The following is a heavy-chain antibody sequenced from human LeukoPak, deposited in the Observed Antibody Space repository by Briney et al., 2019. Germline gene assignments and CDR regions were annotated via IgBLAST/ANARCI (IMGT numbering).Heavy chain of an antibody. CDR1: GYRFFSYW. CDR3: ARRALYYDSSGYYGHHFDY. V-gene: IGHV5-51*01. Sequence: GESLKISCKASGYRFFSYWIGWGRQMPGKGPEGMGIVYPRGSDTRYSPSFQGQVTISADRSISTAYLQWSSLKASDTAMYYCARRALYYDSSGYYGHHFDYWGQGTLVTVSS. D-gene: IGHD3-22*01. J-gene: IGHJ4*02. CDR2: VYPRGSDT.